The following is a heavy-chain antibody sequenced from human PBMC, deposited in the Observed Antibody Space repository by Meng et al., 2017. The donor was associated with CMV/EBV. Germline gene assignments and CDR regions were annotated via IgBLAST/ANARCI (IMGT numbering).Heavy chain of an antibody. CDR1: GFTFSSYE. Sequence: LSLTCAASGFTFSSYEMNWVRQAPGKGLEWVSYISSSGSTIYYADSVKGRFTISRDNAKNSLYLQMNSLRAEDTAVYYCARDGGYSSGWYPPQLSYYYYYGMDVWGQGTTVTVSS. D-gene: IGHD6-19*01. CDR2: ISSSGSTI. J-gene: IGHJ6*02. V-gene: IGHV3-48*03. CDR3: ARDGGYSSGWYPPQLSYYYYYGMDV.